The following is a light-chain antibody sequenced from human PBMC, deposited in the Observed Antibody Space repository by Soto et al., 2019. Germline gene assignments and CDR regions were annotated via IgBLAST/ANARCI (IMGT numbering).Light chain of an antibody. CDR3: QQYYEFPIT. Sequence: DIQMTQSPSSLSASVGDRVTITCRTSQSVSSYLNWYQQKPGKAPNLLIFAASSLQSGVPSRFSGSGSGTDFTLTVNSLQPEDFATYYCQQYYEFPITFGGGTNVDIK. J-gene: IGKJ4*01. CDR1: QSVSSY. CDR2: AAS. V-gene: IGKV1-39*01.